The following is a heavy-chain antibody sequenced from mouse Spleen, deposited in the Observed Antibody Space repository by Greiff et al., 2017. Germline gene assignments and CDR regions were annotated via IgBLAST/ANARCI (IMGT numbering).Heavy chain of an antibody. CDR3: ARNSYGSTLWYFDV. V-gene: IGHV2-4-1*01. CDR2: IWSDGST. Sequence: VQVVESGPGLVAPSQSLSITCTVSGFSLTNYAVHWVHQSPGKGLEWLGVIWSDGSTDYNAAFISRLSISKDNSKSQVFFKMNSLQADDTAIYYCARNSYGSTLWYFDVWGAGTTVTVSS. CDR1: GFSLTNYA. D-gene: IGHD1-1*01. J-gene: IGHJ1*01.